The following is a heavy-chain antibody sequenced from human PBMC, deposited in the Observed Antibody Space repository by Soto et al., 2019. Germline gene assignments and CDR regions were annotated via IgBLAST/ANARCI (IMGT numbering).Heavy chain of an antibody. CDR1: GGTFSSYA. CDR3: ARGYYYDRSGYYSYFDY. V-gene: IGHV1-69*06. D-gene: IGHD3-22*01. CDR2: IIPIFGTA. J-gene: IGHJ4*02. Sequence: QVQLVQSGAEVKKPGSSVKVSCRASGGTFSSYAISWVRQAPGQGLEWMGGIIPIFGTANYAQKFQGRVTITADKSTSTAYMELSSLRSEDTAVYYCARGYYYDRSGYYSYFDYWGQGTLVTVSS.